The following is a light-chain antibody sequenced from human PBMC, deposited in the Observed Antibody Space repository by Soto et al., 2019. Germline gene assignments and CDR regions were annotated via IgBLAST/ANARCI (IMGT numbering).Light chain of an antibody. CDR1: SSDIGDYNY. CDR3: SSYTPSGTGL. Sequence: QSVLTQPASVSGSPGQSITISCTGTSSDIGDYNYVSWYQQHPGKAPKLTIYDVNTRPSGVSNRFSGSKSGNTASLTISELQAEDEADYYCSSYTPSGTGLFGTGTKVTVL. J-gene: IGLJ1*01. V-gene: IGLV2-14*03. CDR2: DVN.